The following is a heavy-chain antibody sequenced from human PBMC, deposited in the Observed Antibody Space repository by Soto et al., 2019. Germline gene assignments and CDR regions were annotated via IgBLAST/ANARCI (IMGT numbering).Heavy chain of an antibody. CDR1: GFTFSSYW. D-gene: IGHD6-6*01. CDR3: ARGGRAARSIYGMDV. CDR2: INSDGSST. V-gene: IGHV3-74*01. J-gene: IGHJ6*02. Sequence: EVQLVESGGGLVQPGGSLRLSCAASGFTFSSYWMHWVRQAPGKGLVWVSRINSDGSSTSYADSVKGRFTISRDNAKNTLYLQMNSLRAEDTAVCYCARGGRAARSIYGMDVWGQGTTVTVSS.